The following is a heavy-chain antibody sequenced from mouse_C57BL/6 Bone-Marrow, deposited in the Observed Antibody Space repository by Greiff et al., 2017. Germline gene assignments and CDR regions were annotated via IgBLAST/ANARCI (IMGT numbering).Heavy chain of an antibody. CDR3: ASPSVVAHYCAMDY. CDR2: ISSGGSYT. CDR1: GFTFSSYG. V-gene: IGHV5-6*01. D-gene: IGHD1-1*01. Sequence: EVMLVESGGDLVKPGGSLKLSCAASGFTFSSYGMSWVRQTPDKRLEWVATISSGGSYTYYPDSVKGRFTISRDNAKNTLYLQMSSLKSEDTAMYYCASPSVVAHYCAMDYWGQGTSVTVSS. J-gene: IGHJ4*01.